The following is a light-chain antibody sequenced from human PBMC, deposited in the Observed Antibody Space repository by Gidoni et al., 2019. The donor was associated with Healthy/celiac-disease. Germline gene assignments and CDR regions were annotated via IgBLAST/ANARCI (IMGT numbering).Light chain of an antibody. CDR3: QAWDSSTVV. J-gene: IGLJ2*01. CDR1: KLGDKY. Sequence: DERTPPPMSGTPAQTASITCSGDKLGDKYACWYQQKPGQSPVLVIYQDSKRPSGITARFSGSNSGNTATLTISGTQAMDEADYYCQAWDSSTVVFGGGTKLTVL. CDR2: QDS. V-gene: IGLV3-1*01.